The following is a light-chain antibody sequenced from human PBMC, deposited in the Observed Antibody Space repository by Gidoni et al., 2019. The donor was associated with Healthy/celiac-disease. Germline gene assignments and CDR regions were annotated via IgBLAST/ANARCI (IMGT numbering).Light chain of an antibody. CDR1: QSVSSN. Sequence: EIVFTQSPATLSSSPGERATHSCRASQSVSSNLAWYQQNPGQAPRLLIYDASNRATGIPARFSGSGSGTGFTLTINSLEPEDFAVYYCQQRSNWPQITFGQGTRLEIK. CDR2: DAS. CDR3: QQRSNWPQIT. J-gene: IGKJ5*01. V-gene: IGKV3-11*01.